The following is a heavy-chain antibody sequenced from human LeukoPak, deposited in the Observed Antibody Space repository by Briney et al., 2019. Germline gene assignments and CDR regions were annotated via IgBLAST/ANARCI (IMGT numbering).Heavy chain of an antibody. V-gene: IGHV4-59*01. CDR3: ARVYGGSPAFGY. CDR1: GGSISSYY. CDR2: IYYSGST. J-gene: IGHJ4*02. Sequence: SETLSLTCTVSGGSISSYYWSWIRQPPGKGLEWIGYIYYSGSTNYNPSLKSRVTISVDTSKNQFSLKLSSVTAADTAVYYCARVYGGSPAFGYWGQGTLVTVSS. D-gene: IGHD4-23*01.